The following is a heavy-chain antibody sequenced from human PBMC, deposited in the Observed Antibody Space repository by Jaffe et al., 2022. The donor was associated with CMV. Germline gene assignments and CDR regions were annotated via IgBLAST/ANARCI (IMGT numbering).Heavy chain of an antibody. V-gene: IGHV3-23*04. CDR2: ISGSNT. D-gene: IGHD6-13*01. J-gene: IGHJ6*03. Sequence: EVHLVESGGGLVQPGGSLRLSCAASGFTFSSYDMSWVRQAPGKGLEWVSGISGSNTYYADSVKGRFTISRDNSKNTLYLQMNSLRAEDTAVYYCAKGHTRTAGRQIYYYYYYMGVWGKGTTVTVSS. CDR1: GFTFSSYD. CDR3: AKGHTRTAGRQIYYYYYYMGV.